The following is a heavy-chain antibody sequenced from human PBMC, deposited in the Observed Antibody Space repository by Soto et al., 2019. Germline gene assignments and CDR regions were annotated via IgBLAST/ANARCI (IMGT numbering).Heavy chain of an antibody. CDR1: GGTFSSYA. CDR3: AXXXXXYXXSSGYYYYYYGMDV. CDR2: IIPIFGTA. J-gene: IGHJ6*02. D-gene: IGHD3-22*01. Sequence: SVKVSCKASGGTFSSYAISWVRQAPGQGLEWMGGIIPIFGTANYAXKFQGRVTIXXXESXXTAYMELSSLRSEDTAVYYCAXXXXXYXXSSGYYYYYYGMDVWGQGTTVTVSS. V-gene: IGHV1-69*13.